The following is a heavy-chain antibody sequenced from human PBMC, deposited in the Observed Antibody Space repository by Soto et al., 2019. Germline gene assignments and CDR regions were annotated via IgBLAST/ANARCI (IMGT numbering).Heavy chain of an antibody. Sequence: ASVKVSCKASGYTFTSYDINWVRQATGQGLEWMGWMNPNSGNTGYAQKFQGRVTMTRNTSISTAYMELSSLRSEDTAVYYCAREPVTTVTTLFDPWGQGTLVTVSS. V-gene: IGHV1-8*01. CDR2: MNPNSGNT. CDR1: GYTFTSYD. CDR3: AREPVTTVTTLFDP. D-gene: IGHD4-17*01. J-gene: IGHJ5*02.